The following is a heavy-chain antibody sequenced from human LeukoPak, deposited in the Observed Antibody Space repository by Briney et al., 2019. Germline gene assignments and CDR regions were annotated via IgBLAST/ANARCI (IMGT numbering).Heavy chain of an antibody. CDR2: INSDGSWT. CDR1: GNYW. CDR3: VSFYETY. Sequence: SGGSLRLSCAASGNYWMHWVRQAPGKGLVWVSHINSDGSWTSYADPVKGRFTISKDNAKNTVYLQMSNLRAEDTAVYYCVSFYETYWGRGTLVTVSS. J-gene: IGHJ4*02. D-gene: IGHD2-2*01. V-gene: IGHV3-74*01.